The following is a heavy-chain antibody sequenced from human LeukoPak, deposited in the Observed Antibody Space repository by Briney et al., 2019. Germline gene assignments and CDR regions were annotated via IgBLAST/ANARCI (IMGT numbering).Heavy chain of an antibody. CDR3: AKDTDGAPGGWFDP. Sequence: GGSLRLSCAASGFTFDDYAMHWVRQAPGKGLEWVSGISWNSGSIGYADSVKGRFTISRDNAKNSLYLQMNSLRAEDTALYYCAKDTDGAPGGWFDPWGQGTLVTVSS. D-gene: IGHD4-17*01. CDR2: ISWNSGSI. J-gene: IGHJ5*02. V-gene: IGHV3-9*01. CDR1: GFTFDDYA.